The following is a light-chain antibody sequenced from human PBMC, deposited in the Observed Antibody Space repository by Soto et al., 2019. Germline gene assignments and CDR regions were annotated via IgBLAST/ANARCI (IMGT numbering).Light chain of an antibody. V-gene: IGKV3-15*01. Sequence: EIVMTQSPATLSVSPVERATLSCMASQSVSSDLAWYQQKPGQAPRLLIYGASTRATGIPARFSGSGSGTEFTLTISSLQSEDFATYYCQHYYGFSRTFGQGTKVDIK. CDR1: QSVSSD. J-gene: IGKJ1*01. CDR2: GAS. CDR3: QHYYGFSRT.